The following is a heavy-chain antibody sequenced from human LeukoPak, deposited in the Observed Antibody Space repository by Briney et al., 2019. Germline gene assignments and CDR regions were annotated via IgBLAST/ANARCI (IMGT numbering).Heavy chain of an antibody. V-gene: IGHV4-59*01. CDR3: ATSAPYYYGSGSYLGY. D-gene: IGHD3-10*01. CDR2: IYYSGST. Sequence: PSETLSLTCTVSGGSISSYYWSWIRQPPGKGLEWIGYIYYSGSTNYNPSLKSRVTISVDTSKNQFSLKLSSVTAADTAVYYCATSAPYYYGSGSYLGYWGQGTLVTVSS. CDR1: GGSISSYY. J-gene: IGHJ4*02.